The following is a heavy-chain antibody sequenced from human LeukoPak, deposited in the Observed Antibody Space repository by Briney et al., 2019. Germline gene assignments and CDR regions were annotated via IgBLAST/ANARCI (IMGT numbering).Heavy chain of an antibody. CDR2: IGSDNKP. D-gene: IGHD2-15*01. V-gene: IGHV3-23*05. Sequence: GGSLRLSCEASGFTFSAYAMTWVRQAPGKGLEWVSSIGSDNKPHCSESVKGRFAISRDNSKNSLYLQMNSLRDEDTAVYYCARRYCSGGSCYLDYWGQGTLVTVSS. CDR3: ARRYCSGGSCYLDY. CDR1: GFTFSAYA. J-gene: IGHJ4*02.